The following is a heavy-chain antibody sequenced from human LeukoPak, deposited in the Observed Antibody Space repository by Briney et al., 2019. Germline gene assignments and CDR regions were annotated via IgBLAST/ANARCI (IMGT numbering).Heavy chain of an antibody. D-gene: IGHD3-10*01. V-gene: IGHV3-13*01. Sequence: GGSLRLSCAASGFTFSNFDMHWVRQVTGKRLVGVSTIGSAGNTYYLDSVKGRFATSRDNAKSSLYLQMNSLRDGDTAVYYCARRHYGSGSYRGDWYLDLWGRGTLVTVSS. J-gene: IGHJ2*01. CDR1: GFTFSNFD. CDR3: ARRHYGSGSYRGDWYLDL. CDR2: IGSAGNT.